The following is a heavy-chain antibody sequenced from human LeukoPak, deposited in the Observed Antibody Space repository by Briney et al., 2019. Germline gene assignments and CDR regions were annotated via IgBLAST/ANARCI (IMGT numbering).Heavy chain of an antibody. CDR2: TCWDDDK. V-gene: IGHV2-5*02. CDR3: AHKHSAVGAFDY. CDR1: GFSLTTTGVS. J-gene: IGHJ4*02. D-gene: IGHD6-19*01. Sequence: SGPTLVNPTQTLTLTCTFSGFSLTTTGVSVGWVRQPPGKALEWLALTCWDDDKRYSPSLQSRLTITKDTSKNRVVLSVTNMGPVDTATYYCAHKHSAVGAFDYWGQGILVTVSS.